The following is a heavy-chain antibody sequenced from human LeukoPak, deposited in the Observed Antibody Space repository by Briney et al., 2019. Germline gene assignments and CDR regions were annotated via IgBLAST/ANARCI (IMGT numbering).Heavy chain of an antibody. Sequence: GGSLRLSCAASGFTFSTYSMNWVRQAPGEGLEWVSSISSSGSYAYYTDSVKGRFTISTDNAKNSLYLQMNCLRAEDTAVYYWARDWGDDILTGYPTTYFDYWGQGTLVTVSS. V-gene: IGHV3-21*01. CDR1: GFTFSTYS. D-gene: IGHD3-9*01. CDR2: ISSSGSYA. CDR3: ARDWGDDILTGYPTTYFDY. J-gene: IGHJ4*02.